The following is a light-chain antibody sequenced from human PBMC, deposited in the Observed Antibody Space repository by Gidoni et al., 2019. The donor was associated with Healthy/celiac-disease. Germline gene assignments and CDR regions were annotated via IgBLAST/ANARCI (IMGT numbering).Light chain of an antibody. CDR2: WAS. CDR1: QSVLYSSNNQNY. V-gene: IGKV4-1*01. CDR3: QQYYSTLT. Sequence: DIVMTQSPDSLAVSLGERATINCKSSQSVLYSSNNQNYLAWYQQKPGQPPKLLIYWASTRESGVPDRFSGSGSGTDFTLTISSLQAEDVAVYYCQQYYSTLTFXGXTKVEIK. J-gene: IGKJ4*01.